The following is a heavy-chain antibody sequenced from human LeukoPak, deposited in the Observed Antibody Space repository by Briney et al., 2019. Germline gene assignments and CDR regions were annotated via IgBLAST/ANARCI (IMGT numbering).Heavy chain of an antibody. V-gene: IGHV3-7*01. Sequence: PGGSLRLSCVASGFTFSSYGMHWVRQAPGRGLEWVANIKQDGSEKYYVDSVKGRFTISRDNAKNSLYLQMNSLRAEDTAVYYCARARTRYSGSYGGAFDIWGQGTMVTVSS. D-gene: IGHD1-26*01. J-gene: IGHJ3*02. CDR3: ARARTRYSGSYGGAFDI. CDR1: GFTFSSYG. CDR2: IKQDGSEK.